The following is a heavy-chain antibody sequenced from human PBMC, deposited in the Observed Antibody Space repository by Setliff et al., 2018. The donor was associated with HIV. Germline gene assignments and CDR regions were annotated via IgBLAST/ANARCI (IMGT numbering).Heavy chain of an antibody. J-gene: IGHJ4*02. CDR2: INAGDDNT. CDR3: ARGSCSGCYLSDY. CDR1: GYTFSTNA. Sequence: ASVKVSCKAFGYTFSTNAIHWVRQASGQRLEWMGYINAGDDNTRYSEKFQGRVTITRDTSANTAYMGLSSLRSEDTAVYYCARGSCSGCYLSDYWGLGTLVTVSS. D-gene: IGHD6-19*01. V-gene: IGHV1-3*01.